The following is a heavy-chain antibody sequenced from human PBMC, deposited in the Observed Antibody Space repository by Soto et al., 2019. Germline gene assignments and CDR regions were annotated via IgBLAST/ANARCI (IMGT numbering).Heavy chain of an antibody. CDR1: GYTFTSYG. J-gene: IGHJ4*02. CDR2: FDPEDGET. D-gene: IGHD2-2*01. CDR3: ATGRIVLVPAAKRLDY. Sequence: ASVKVSCKASGYTFTSYGLSWVRQAPGKGLEWMGGFDPEDGETIYAQKFQGRVTMTEDTSTDTAYMELSSLRSEDTAVYYCATGRIVLVPAAKRLDYWGQGTLVTVSS. V-gene: IGHV1-24*01.